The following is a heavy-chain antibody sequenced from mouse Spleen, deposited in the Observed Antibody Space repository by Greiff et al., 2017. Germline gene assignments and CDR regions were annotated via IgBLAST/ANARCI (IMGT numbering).Heavy chain of an antibody. Sequence: QVQLQQSGAELVRPGASVTLSCKASGYTFTDYEMHWVKQTPVHGLEWIGAIDPETGGTAYNQKFKGKAILTADKSSSTAYMELRSLTSEDSAVYYCTRITTVVATVDYWGQGTTLTVSS. V-gene: IGHV1-15*01. J-gene: IGHJ2*01. CDR3: TRITTVVATVDY. D-gene: IGHD1-1*01. CDR2: IDPETGGT. CDR1: GYTFTDYE.